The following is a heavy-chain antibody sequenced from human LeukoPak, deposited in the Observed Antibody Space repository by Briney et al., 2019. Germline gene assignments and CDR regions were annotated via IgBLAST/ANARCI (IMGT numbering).Heavy chain of an antibody. D-gene: IGHD3-16*02. CDR3: ARRVSLYAAFDI. CDR1: NGSMNSYY. V-gene: IGHV4-4*09. CDR2: IYNIQYT. Sequence: SETLSLTCTVANGSMNSYYWNWVRRSPGKGLEWIGRIYNIQYTEYNPSLKSRVFISVDTSKSQFSLNLNSVTAADTAVYYCARRVSLYAAFDIWGLGTLVTVSS. J-gene: IGHJ3*02.